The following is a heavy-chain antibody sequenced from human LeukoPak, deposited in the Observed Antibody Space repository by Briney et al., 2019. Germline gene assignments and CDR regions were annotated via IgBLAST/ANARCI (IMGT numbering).Heavy chain of an antibody. CDR2: VRTTAEGETT. J-gene: IGHJ4*02. CDR1: GFNFNDAW. D-gene: IGHD4-11*01. V-gene: IGHV3-15*01. CDR3: TAGLGKTDDDS. Sequence: GGSLRLSCEGSGFNFNDAWMSWIRQAPGKGLEWVGRVRTTAEGETTDYAAPVRGGFIISRDDSKNMVFLQMNRLETEDTAIYYCTAGLGKTDDDSWGQGTLVTVSS.